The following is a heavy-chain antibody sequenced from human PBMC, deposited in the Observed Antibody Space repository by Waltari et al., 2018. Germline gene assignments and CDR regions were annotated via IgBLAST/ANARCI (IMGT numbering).Heavy chain of an antibody. CDR2: IYTSGIT. J-gene: IGHJ5*02. V-gene: IGHV4-4*07. D-gene: IGHD2-15*01. CDR3: ARDDCSGGSCTHNWFDP. Sequence: QVQLQESGPGLVKPSETLSLTCTVSGGSISSYYWSWIRQPAVKGLEWIGRIYTSGITNCNPCLKSRVTMSVDTSRNQFSLKLSFVTAADTAVYYCARDDCSGGSCTHNWFDPWGQGTLVTVSS. CDR1: GGSISSYY.